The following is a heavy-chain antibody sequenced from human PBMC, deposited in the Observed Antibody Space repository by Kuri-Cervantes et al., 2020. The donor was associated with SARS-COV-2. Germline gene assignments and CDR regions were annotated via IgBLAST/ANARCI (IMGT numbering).Heavy chain of an antibody. Sequence: GESLKISCAASGFTFSSYGMHWVRQAPGKGLEWVAVISYDGSNKYYADSVKGRFTISRDNSKNTLYLQMNSLRAEDTAIYYCAREGPHSSSSEVDYWGQGTLVTVSS. D-gene: IGHD6-6*01. CDR1: GFTFSSYG. V-gene: IGHV3-30*03. CDR2: ISYDGSNK. J-gene: IGHJ4*02. CDR3: AREGPHSSSSEVDY.